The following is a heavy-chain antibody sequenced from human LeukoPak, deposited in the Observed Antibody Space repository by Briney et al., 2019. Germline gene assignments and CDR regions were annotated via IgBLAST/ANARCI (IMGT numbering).Heavy chain of an antibody. CDR3: AREHPTAIATDY. D-gene: IGHD2-21*01. J-gene: IGHJ4*02. Sequence: SETLSLTCTVSGGSISSGGYSWSWIRQHPGKGLEWIGYIYYSGSTYCNPSLKSRVTISVDTSKNQFSLKLSSVTAADTAIYYCAREHPTAIATDYWGQGTLVTVSS. CDR2: IYYSGST. CDR1: GGSISSGGYS. V-gene: IGHV4-31*03.